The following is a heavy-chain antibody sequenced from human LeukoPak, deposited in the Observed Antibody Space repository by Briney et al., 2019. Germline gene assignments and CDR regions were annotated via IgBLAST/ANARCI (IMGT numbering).Heavy chain of an antibody. Sequence: SQTLSLTCAISGDSVSSNSAAWNWIRQSPSRGLEWLGGTYYRSKWYNDYAVSVKSRITINPDTSKNQVSLQLKSVTPEDTAVYYCARQYSSGWIYYYGLDVWGKGTTVTVSS. V-gene: IGHV6-1*01. CDR3: ARQYSSGWIYYYGLDV. D-gene: IGHD6-25*01. J-gene: IGHJ6*04. CDR1: GDSVSSNSAA. CDR2: TYYRSKWYN.